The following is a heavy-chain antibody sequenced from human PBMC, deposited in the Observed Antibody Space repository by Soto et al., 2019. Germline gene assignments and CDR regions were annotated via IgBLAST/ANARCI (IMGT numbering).Heavy chain of an antibody. D-gene: IGHD6-19*01. CDR3: AKEGEHSSGWANFDY. CDR1: GFTFSSYA. Sequence: QPGGSLRLSCAASGFTFSSYAMHWVRQAPGKGLEWVAVISYDGSNKYYADSVKGRFTISRDNSKNTLYLQMNSLRAEDTAVYYCAKEGEHSSGWANFDYWGQGTLVTVSS. V-gene: IGHV3-30-3*01. J-gene: IGHJ4*02. CDR2: ISYDGSNK.